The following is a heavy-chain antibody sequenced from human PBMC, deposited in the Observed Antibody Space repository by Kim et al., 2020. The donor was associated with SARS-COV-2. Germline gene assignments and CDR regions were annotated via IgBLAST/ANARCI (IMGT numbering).Heavy chain of an antibody. V-gene: IGHV3-21*01. Sequence: GGSLRLSCAASGFTFSSYSMNWVRQAPGKGLEWVSSISSSSSYIYYADSVKGRFTISRDNAKNSLYLQMNSLRAEDTAVYYCARVMILGRGVATLLGSLDYWGQGTLVTVSS. CDR3: ARVMILGRGVATLLGSLDY. D-gene: IGHD3-10*01. CDR2: ISSSSSYI. J-gene: IGHJ4*02. CDR1: GFTFSSYS.